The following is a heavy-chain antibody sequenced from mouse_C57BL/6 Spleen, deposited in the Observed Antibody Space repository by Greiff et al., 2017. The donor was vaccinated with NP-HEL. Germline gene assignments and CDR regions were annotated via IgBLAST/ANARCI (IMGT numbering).Heavy chain of an antibody. J-gene: IGHJ1*03. Sequence: QVQLKESGPGLVQPSQSLSITCTVSGFSLTSYGVHWVRQSPGKGLEWLGVIWSGGSTDYNAAFISRLSISKDNSKSQVFFKMNSLQADDTAIYYCARGKTTTVVPYWYFDVWGTGTTVTVSS. D-gene: IGHD1-1*01. CDR1: GFSLTSYG. CDR2: IWSGGST. CDR3: ARGKTTTVVPYWYFDV. V-gene: IGHV2-2*01.